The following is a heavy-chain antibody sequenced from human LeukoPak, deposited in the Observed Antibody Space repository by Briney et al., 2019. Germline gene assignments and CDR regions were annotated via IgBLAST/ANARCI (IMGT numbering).Heavy chain of an antibody. CDR1: GFTFDDYT. CDR2: ISWDGGST. Sequence: GGSLRLSCAASGFTFDDYTMHWVRQAPGKGLEWVSLISWDGGSTYYADSVEGRFTISRDNSKNSLYLQMNSLRTEDTALYYCAKDRGGGSYLFDYWGQGTLVTVSS. CDR3: AKDRGGGSYLFDY. D-gene: IGHD1-26*01. J-gene: IGHJ4*02. V-gene: IGHV3-43*01.